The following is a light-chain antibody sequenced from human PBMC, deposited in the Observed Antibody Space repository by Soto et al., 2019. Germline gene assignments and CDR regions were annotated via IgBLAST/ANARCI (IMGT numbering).Light chain of an antibody. CDR3: MEALQTPLT. J-gene: IGKJ1*01. Sequence: DIVMTQSPLSLPVTPGEPASISCRSSQSLLHSNGYNYLDWYLQKPGQSPQLLIYLGSNRASGVPDRVSGSGSGTDLTLKISRVEAEDVGVYYCMEALQTPLTFGQRTKVEIK. V-gene: IGKV2-28*01. CDR1: QSLLHSNGYNY. CDR2: LGS.